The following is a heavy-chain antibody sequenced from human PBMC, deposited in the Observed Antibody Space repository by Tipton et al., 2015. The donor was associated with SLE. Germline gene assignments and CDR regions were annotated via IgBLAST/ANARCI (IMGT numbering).Heavy chain of an antibody. CDR3: ARVLTGTSTFDY. D-gene: IGHD1-7*01. CDR2: MSYSGSN. CDR1: GDSISSQH. Sequence: TLSLTCTVSGDSISSQHWSWIRQPPGKGLEWIGYMSYSGSNNYNPSLKSRVTMSLDTSKNQFSLRLNSVTAADTAVYYCARVLTGTSTFDYWGQGTLVTVSS. V-gene: IGHV4-59*11. J-gene: IGHJ4*02.